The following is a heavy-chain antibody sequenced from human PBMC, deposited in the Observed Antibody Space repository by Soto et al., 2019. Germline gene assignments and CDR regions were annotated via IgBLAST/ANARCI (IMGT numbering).Heavy chain of an antibody. V-gene: IGHV1-18*01. J-gene: IGHJ5*02. CDR2: ISGFNDDT. D-gene: IGHD3-10*01. CDR1: GYTFTSYG. Sequence: QVQLVQSGAEMKNPGASVKVSCKASGYTFTSYGISWVRQAPGQGLEGMGWISGFNDDTNHAQKLQGRVNMNKETSKSTAYMDLRSLKSDDTAVYYCARSGSYYPARNWFGPWGQGTLVPFS. CDR3: ARSGSYYPARNWFGP.